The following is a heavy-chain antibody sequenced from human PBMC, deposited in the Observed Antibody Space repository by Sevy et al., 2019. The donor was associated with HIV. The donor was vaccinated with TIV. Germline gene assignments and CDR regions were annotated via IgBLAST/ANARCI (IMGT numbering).Heavy chain of an antibody. CDR1: GGSISPYY. J-gene: IGHJ6*02. CDR3: ARRGGVVYYGMDV. D-gene: IGHD3-3*01. Sequence: SETLSLTCTVSGGSISPYYWSWIRQPPGKGLEWVGYFYYTGSTNYNPSLEGRATISVDASKNQFFLKLTSVTAADTAVYYCARRGGVVYYGMDVWGQGTTVTVSS. V-gene: IGHV4-59*01. CDR2: FYYTGST.